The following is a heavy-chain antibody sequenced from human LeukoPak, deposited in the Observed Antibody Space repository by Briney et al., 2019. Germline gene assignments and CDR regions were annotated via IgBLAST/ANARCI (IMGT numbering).Heavy chain of an antibody. J-gene: IGHJ5*01. Sequence: PGGSLRLSCVASGFSFGNYAMSWVRQAPGKGLQWVSQISGTGGATWYAGFARDRFTISRDNSKKTLYLQMSGLRVEDTAMYYCVKDARDTYGTKWFVSWGQGTLLIVSS. CDR2: ISGTGGAT. CDR3: VKDARDTYGTKWFVS. V-gene: IGHV3-23*01. D-gene: IGHD2-21*01. CDR1: GFSFGNYA.